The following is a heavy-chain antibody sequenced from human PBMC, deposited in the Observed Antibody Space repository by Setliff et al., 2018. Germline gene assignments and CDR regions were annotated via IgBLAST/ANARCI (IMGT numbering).Heavy chain of an antibody. CDR2: VNGDGSST. CDR3: ARFSYYYYMDV. Sequence: GGSLRLSCVASGFTFSSHWMHWVRQAPGKGLVWVSRVNGDGSSTSYADSVKGRFTISRDNAKNTLYLQMNSLRAEDTAVYYCARFSYYYYMDVWGKGTTVTVSS. CDR1: GFTFSSHW. V-gene: IGHV3-74*01. J-gene: IGHJ6*03.